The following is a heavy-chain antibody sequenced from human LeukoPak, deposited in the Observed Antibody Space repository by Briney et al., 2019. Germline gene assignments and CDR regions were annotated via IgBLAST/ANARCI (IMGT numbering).Heavy chain of an antibody. J-gene: IGHJ4*02. CDR3: ASTAEITMTYYFDY. V-gene: IGHV4-39*07. Sequence: SETLSLTCTVSDDSISSSSNYWGWIRQPPGKGLEWIGEINHSGSTNYNPSLKSRVTISVYTPKNQFSLKLSSVTAAETGIYYCASTAEITMTYYFDYWGQGTLVTVSS. CDR1: DDSISSSSNY. CDR2: INHSGST. D-gene: IGHD3-22*01.